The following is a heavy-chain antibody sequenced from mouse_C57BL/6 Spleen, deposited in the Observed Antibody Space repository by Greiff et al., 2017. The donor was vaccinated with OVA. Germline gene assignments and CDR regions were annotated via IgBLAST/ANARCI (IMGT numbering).Heavy chain of an antibody. V-gene: IGHV1-78*01. CDR3: ARDYYGSSLTFFAY. CDR1: GYTFTDHT. D-gene: IGHD1-1*01. J-gene: IGHJ3*01. Sequence: VKLVESDAELVKPGASVKISCKVSGYTFTDHTIHWMKQRPEQGLEWIGYIYPRDGSTKYNEKFKGKATLTADKSSSTAYMQLNSLTSEDSAVYFCARDYYGSSLTFFAYWGQGTLVTVSA. CDR2: IYPRDGST.